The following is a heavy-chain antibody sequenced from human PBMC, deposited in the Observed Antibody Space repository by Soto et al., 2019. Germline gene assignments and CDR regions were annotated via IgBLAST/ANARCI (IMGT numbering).Heavy chain of an antibody. D-gene: IGHD6-19*01. Sequence: SVKVSCKASGYIFTGYYMHWVRQAPGQGLEWMGWINPNSGDTNYTQKFQGWVTMTRDTSISTAYMELSRLRSDDTAVYYCATSRISIAVAGETEYYFDYWGQGTLVTVSS. CDR3: ATSRISIAVAGETEYYFDY. CDR1: GYIFTGYY. J-gene: IGHJ4*02. V-gene: IGHV1-2*04. CDR2: INPNSGDT.